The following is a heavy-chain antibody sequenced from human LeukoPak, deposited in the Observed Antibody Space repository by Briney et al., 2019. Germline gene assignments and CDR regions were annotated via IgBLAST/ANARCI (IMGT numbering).Heavy chain of an antibody. J-gene: IGHJ3*02. CDR1: GGSISSYY. CDR3: ARFMTGGAFDI. Sequence: PSETLSLTCTVSGGSISSYYGSWIRQPPGKGLEWIGRIYTSGSTNYNPSLTSRVTMSVDTSKNQISLKLSSVTAADTAVYYCARFMTGGAFDIWGQGTMVTVSS. CDR2: IYTSGST. V-gene: IGHV4-4*07. D-gene: IGHD3-9*01.